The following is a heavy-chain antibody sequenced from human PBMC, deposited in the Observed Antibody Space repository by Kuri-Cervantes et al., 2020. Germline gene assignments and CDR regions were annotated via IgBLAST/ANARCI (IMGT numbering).Heavy chain of an antibody. CDR2: INHSGST. J-gene: IGHJ6*03. D-gene: IGHD3-3*01. CDR1: GGSFSGYY. CDR3: AREGVLRFLEWLPPRNYYYYMDV. Sequence: SETLSLTCAVYGGSFSGYYWSWIRQSPGKGLEWIGEINHSGSTNYNPSLKSRVTISVDTSKNQFSLKLSSVTAADTAVYYCAREGVLRFLEWLPPRNYYYYMDVWGKGTTVTVSS. V-gene: IGHV4-34*01.